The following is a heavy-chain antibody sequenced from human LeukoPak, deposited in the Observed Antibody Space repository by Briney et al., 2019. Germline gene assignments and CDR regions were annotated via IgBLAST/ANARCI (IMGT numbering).Heavy chain of an antibody. CDR2: IHPDTGGT. Sequence: ASVKVSCKASGYTFSDYQMHWVRQAPGQGLEWMGWIHPDTGGTNYAQKFQGRVTMTRDTSISTVYMELSSLRSDDTAVYYCARDRATVVTTASHWGQGTLVTVSS. CDR1: GYTFSDYQ. CDR3: ARDRATVVTTASH. J-gene: IGHJ4*02. V-gene: IGHV1-2*02. D-gene: IGHD4-17*01.